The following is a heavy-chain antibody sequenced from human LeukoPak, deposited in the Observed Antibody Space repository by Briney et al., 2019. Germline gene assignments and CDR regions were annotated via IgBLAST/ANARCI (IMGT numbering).Heavy chain of an antibody. Sequence: QPGRSLRLSCAASGFSFSSYGMHWVRQAPGKGLEWVAVISYDGSNKYYADSVKGRFTISRDNSKNTLYLQMNSLRDEDTAVYYCAKAPNPLYSSGYRVPYGMDVWGQGTTVTVSS. CDR3: AKAPNPLYSSGYRVPYGMDV. J-gene: IGHJ6*02. CDR1: GFSFSSYG. V-gene: IGHV3-30*18. D-gene: IGHD3-22*01. CDR2: ISYDGSNK.